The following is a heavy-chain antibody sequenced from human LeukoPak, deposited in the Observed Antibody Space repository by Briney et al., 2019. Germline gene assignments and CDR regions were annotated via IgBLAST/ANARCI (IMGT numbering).Heavy chain of an antibody. CDR1: GGSISSYY. V-gene: IGHV4-59*01. J-gene: IGHJ4*02. CDR2: IYYSGST. CDR3: AGVRYSSSWALFDY. D-gene: IGHD6-13*01. Sequence: SETLSLTCTVSGGSISSYYWSWIRQPPGKGVEWIGYIYYSGSTNYNPSLKSRVTISVDTSKNQFSLKLSSVTAADTAVYYCAGVRYSSSWALFDYWGQGTLVTVSS.